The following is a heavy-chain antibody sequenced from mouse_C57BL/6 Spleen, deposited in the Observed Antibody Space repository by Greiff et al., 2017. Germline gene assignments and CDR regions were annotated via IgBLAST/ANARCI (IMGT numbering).Heavy chain of an antibody. D-gene: IGHD1-1*01. CDR3: AAPYYGSTWYFEV. V-gene: IGHV1-22*01. J-gene: IGHJ1*03. CDR2: INPNNGGT. Sequence: VQLQQSGPELVKPGASVKMSCKASGYTFTDYNMHWVKQSHGKSLEWIGYINPNNGGTSYNQKFKGKATLTVNKSSSTAYMELRSLTSEDSAVDYCAAPYYGSTWYFEVWGTGTTVTVSS. CDR1: GYTFTDYN.